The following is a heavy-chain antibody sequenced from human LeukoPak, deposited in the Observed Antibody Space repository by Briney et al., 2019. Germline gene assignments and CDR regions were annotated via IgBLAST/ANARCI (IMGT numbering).Heavy chain of an antibody. Sequence: GESLKISCKGSGYRFTTYWIGWVRQMPGKGLEWMGIIYPDDSDTRYRPSFQGQVTISADKSISTAYLQWSSLKASDTAMYYCARLEGSSWYLDYWGQGTLVTVSS. J-gene: IGHJ4*02. D-gene: IGHD6-13*01. V-gene: IGHV5-51*01. CDR1: GYRFTTYW. CDR3: ARLEGSSWYLDY. CDR2: IYPDDSDT.